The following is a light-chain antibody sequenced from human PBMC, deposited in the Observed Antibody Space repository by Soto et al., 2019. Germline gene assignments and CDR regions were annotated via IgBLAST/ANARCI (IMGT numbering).Light chain of an antibody. V-gene: IGKV1-5*01. CDR3: QQFNSYPWT. J-gene: IGKJ1*01. CDR1: QSISSW. CDR2: DAS. Sequence: IQMTQSPSTLSASVGDRVTITCRASQSISSWLAWYQQKPGKAPKLLIYDASALESGVPSRFSGSGSGTEFSLTISSLQPDDFATYYCQQFNSYPWTFGQGTKVETK.